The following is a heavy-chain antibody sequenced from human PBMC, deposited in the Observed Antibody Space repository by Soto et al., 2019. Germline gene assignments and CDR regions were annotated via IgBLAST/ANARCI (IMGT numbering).Heavy chain of an antibody. J-gene: IGHJ4*02. Sequence: QVQLVESGGGVVQPGRSLRLSCAASGFTFSSYAMHWVRQAPGKGLEWVAVISYDGSNKYYADSVKGRFTISRDNSKNTLYLQMNSLRAEDTAVYYCARGGMGPELGSPPVPSPPVDYWGQGTLVTVSS. CDR1: GFTFSSYA. D-gene: IGHD1-7*01. CDR2: ISYDGSNK. V-gene: IGHV3-30-3*01. CDR3: ARGGMGPELGSPPVPSPPVDY.